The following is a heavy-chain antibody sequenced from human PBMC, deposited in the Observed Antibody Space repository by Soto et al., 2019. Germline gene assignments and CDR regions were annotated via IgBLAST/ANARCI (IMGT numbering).Heavy chain of an antibody. CDR1: GYSFTSYW. V-gene: IGHV5-51*01. Sequence: CKGSGYSFTSYWIGWVRQMPGKGLEWMGIIYPGDSDTRYSPSFQGQVTISADKSISTAYLQWSSLKASDTAMYYCARGGYDYGTYYYYYMDVWGQGTMVTVSS. CDR3: ARGGYDYGTYYYYYMDV. CDR2: IYPGDSDT. D-gene: IGHD5-12*01. J-gene: IGHJ6*03.